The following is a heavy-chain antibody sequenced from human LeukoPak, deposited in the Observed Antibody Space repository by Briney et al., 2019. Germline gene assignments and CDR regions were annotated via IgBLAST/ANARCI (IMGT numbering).Heavy chain of an antibody. V-gene: IGHV3-23*01. J-gene: IGHJ6*02. Sequence: GGSLRLSCAASGFTFSSYAMSWVRQAPGKGLEWVSAISGSGGSTYYADSVKGRFTISRDNSKNTLYLQMNSLRAEDTALYYCARDYSGGFSGMDVWGQGTTVTVSS. CDR3: ARDYSGGFSGMDV. CDR1: GFTFSSYA. CDR2: ISGSGGST. D-gene: IGHD1-26*01.